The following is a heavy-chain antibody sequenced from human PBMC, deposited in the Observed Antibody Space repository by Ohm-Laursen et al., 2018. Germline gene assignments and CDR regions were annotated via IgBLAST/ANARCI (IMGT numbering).Heavy chain of an antibody. Sequence: SDTLSLTCAVYGGSFSGYYWSWIRQPPGKGLEWIGEINHSGITNHNPSLKSRVTISVDTSKNQFSLKLSSVTAADTAVYYCARNVSDYWGQGTLVTVSS. J-gene: IGHJ4*02. CDR3: ARNVSDY. CDR2: INHSGIT. CDR1: GGSFSGYY. V-gene: IGHV4-34*01.